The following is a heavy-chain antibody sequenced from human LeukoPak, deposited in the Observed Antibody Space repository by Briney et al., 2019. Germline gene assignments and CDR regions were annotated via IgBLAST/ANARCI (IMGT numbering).Heavy chain of an antibody. CDR1: GYTFTSNG. CDR2: ISASNGHT. CDR3: ARLGDSSGWSSY. Sequence: GASVKVSCKASGYTFTSNGISWVRQAPGQGPEWMGWISASNGHTNYAQKLQGRVTMTTDTSTNTAYMELRSLKSDDTAVYYCARLGDSSGWSSYWGQGTLITVSS. V-gene: IGHV1-18*01. J-gene: IGHJ4*02. D-gene: IGHD6-19*01.